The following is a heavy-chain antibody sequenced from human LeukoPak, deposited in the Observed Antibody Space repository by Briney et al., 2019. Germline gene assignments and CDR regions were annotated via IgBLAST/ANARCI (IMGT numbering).Heavy chain of an antibody. CDR1: GFTLSSYA. V-gene: IGHV3-64*01. CDR2: ISRNGGNT. Sequence: PGVSLRLSCAAASGFTLSSYAMHWVRQAPGKGLEYVSGISRNGGNTYYANSVRGRFTISRDNSKNTLSLQMGSLRAEDMAVYXXAXGXXXDIXXXQYPDYYYYXMDVWGKGTTVTVS. J-gene: IGHJ6*03. D-gene: IGHD2-15*01. CDR3: AXGXXXDIXXXQYPDYYYYXMDV.